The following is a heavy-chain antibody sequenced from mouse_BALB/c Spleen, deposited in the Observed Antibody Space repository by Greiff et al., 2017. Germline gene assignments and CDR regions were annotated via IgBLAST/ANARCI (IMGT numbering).Heavy chain of an antibody. J-gene: IGHJ4*01. CDR1: GDSITSGY. CDR3: ARILYYYGSSDYYAMDY. Sequence: DVKLQESGPRLVKPSQTLSLTCSVTGDSITSGYWNWIRKFPGNKLEYMGYISYSGSTYYNPSLKSRISITRDTSKNQYYLQLNSVTTEDTATYYCARILYYYGSSDYYAMDYWGQGTSVTVSS. V-gene: IGHV3-8*02. CDR2: ISYSGST. D-gene: IGHD1-1*01.